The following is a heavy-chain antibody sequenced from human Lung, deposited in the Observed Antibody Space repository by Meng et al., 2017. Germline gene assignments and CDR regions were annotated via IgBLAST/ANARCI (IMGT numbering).Heavy chain of an antibody. CDR1: GFTFTDHW. CDR2: INRDGTKP. CDR3: TNDRLNH. J-gene: IGHJ1*01. D-gene: IGHD1-1*01. Sequence: VELGESGGGLVPPGGSLRLSCAASGFTFTDHWMHWVRQGAGKGLVRVSRINRDGTKPTYADCVKGRFTISRDNAKNTLYLQMNNLRAEDTAFYYCTNDRLNHWGQGALVTVSS. V-gene: IGHV3-74*01.